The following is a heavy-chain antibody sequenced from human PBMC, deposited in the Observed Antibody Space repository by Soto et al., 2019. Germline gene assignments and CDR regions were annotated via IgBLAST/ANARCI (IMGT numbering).Heavy chain of an antibody. Sequence: QVQLQESGPGLVKPSQTLSLTCNVSGESISSGGYYWSWIRHHPGKGLEWIGYIYDSESAYYNPSLKSRVTISMDTSKNHFAMRLSSVTGADTAVYYCARASSSSSAADYLGQGTLVTVSS. CDR3: ARASSSSSAADY. J-gene: IGHJ4*02. V-gene: IGHV4-31*03. D-gene: IGHD6-6*01. CDR2: IYDSESA. CDR1: GESISSGGYY.